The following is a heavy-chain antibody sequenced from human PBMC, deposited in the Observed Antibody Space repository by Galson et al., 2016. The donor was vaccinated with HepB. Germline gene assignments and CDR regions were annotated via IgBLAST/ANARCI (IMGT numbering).Heavy chain of an antibody. CDR3: AKDIRSYGLFGRFDH. Sequence: SLRLSCAASGFTFSSYGMHWVRQAPGKGLEWVAVISYDGSNKYYADSVKGRFTISRDNSKNTLYLQMNSLRAEDTAVYYCAKDIRSYGLFGRFDHWGQGTLVTVSS. CDR2: ISYDGSNK. V-gene: IGHV3-30*18. CDR1: GFTFSSYG. D-gene: IGHD5-18*01. J-gene: IGHJ4*02.